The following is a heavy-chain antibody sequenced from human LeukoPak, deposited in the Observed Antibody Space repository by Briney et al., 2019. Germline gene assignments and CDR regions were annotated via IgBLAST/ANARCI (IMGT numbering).Heavy chain of an antibody. J-gene: IGHJ6*02. CDR3: ARGITMVRGQFYYYYGMDV. Sequence: GGSLRLSCAASGFTFSNYAMTWVRQAPGKGLEWVSAISASGGTTYYADSVKGRFTISRDNSKNTLYLQMNSLRAEDTAVYYCARGITMVRGQFYYYYGMDVWGQGTTVTVSS. V-gene: IGHV3-23*01. CDR1: GFTFSNYA. D-gene: IGHD3-10*01. CDR2: ISASGGTT.